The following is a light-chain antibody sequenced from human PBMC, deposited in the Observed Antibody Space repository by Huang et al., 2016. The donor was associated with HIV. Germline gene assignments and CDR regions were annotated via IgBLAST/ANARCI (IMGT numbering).Light chain of an antibody. CDR1: QRIDKN. J-gene: IGKJ2*01. CDR2: ATS. CDR3: QQSYRPPRT. V-gene: IGKV1-39*01. Sequence: DIQMTQSPSSLSASVGDRVTITCRASQRIDKNLNWHQQKPGKAPKLLSSATSNLHSGVPSRFSGSGSATDFTLTISSLQAEDSATYYCQQSYRPPRTFGQGTQLEI.